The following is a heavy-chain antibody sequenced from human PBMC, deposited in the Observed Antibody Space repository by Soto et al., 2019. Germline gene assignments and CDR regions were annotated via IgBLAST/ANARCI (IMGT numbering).Heavy chain of an antibody. CDR1: GFTFGNYG. J-gene: IGHJ3*01. V-gene: IGHV3-23*01. D-gene: IGHD2-21*02. CDR2: ISGGGGST. Sequence: DVQLLESGGGLVQPGGSLRLSCAASGFTFGNYGINWVRQAPGKGLEWVSGISGGGGSTYYADSVKGRFTVSRDPSKNSVFLEMNTLRAEDTAVYYCAKGFIVVVTVLRPDDAFDVWGQGTLVTVS. CDR3: AKGFIVVVTVLRPDDAFDV.